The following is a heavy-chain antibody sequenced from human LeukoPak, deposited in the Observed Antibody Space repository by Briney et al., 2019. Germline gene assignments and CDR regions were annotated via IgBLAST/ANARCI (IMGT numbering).Heavy chain of an antibody. D-gene: IGHD6-19*01. J-gene: IGHJ4*02. CDR1: GGSISSYY. CDR2: IYYSGST. CDR3: AGGSSPGYSSGLAFDY. V-gene: IGHV4-59*01. Sequence: SETLSLTCTVSGGSISSYYWSWIRQPPGKGLEWIGYIYYSGSTNYNPSLKSRVTISVDTSKNQFSLKLSSVTAADTAVYYCAGGSSPGYSSGLAFDYWGQGTLVTVSS.